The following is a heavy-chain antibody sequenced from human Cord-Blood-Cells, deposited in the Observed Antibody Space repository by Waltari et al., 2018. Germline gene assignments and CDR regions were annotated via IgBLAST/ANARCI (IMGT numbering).Heavy chain of an antibody. CDR3: AGGIAAAGDY. CDR1: GFTSSRHR. CDR2: ISSSSSYM. Sequence: EVQLVESGRGLVKPGGSLRLSCAASGFTSSRHRMNWVRQAPGKGLEWVSSISSSSSYMYYADSVKGRFTISRDNAKNSLYLQMNSLRAEDTAVYYCAGGIAAAGDYWGQGTLVTVSS. J-gene: IGHJ4*02. V-gene: IGHV3-21*01. D-gene: IGHD6-13*01.